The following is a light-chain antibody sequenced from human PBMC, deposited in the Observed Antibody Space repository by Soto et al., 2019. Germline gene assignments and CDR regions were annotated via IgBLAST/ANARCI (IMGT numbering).Light chain of an antibody. V-gene: IGKV3-20*01. Sequence: EIVLTQSPATLSLSPGERATVSCRASQSVSSHLAWYQQKRGQAPRLLIYDASSRATGIPDRFSGSGSGTDFTLTISRLEPEDFAVYYCQQYGSSPPTFGQGTKVDIK. J-gene: IGKJ1*01. CDR2: DAS. CDR1: QSVSSH. CDR3: QQYGSSPPT.